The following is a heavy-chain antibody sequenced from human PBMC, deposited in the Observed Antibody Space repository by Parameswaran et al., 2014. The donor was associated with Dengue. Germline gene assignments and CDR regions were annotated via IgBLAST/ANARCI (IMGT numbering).Heavy chain of an antibody. D-gene: IGHD6-13*01. V-gene: IGHV2-5*01. CDR3: AHRRGRDSSSWQYYFGL. CDR2: IYWNDDK. Sequence: VRQAPGKALEWLALIYWNDDKRYSPSLKSRLTITKDTSKNQVVLTMTNMDPVDTATYYCAHRRGRDSSSWQYYFGLLGPGNPGHRLL. J-gene: IGHJ4*02.